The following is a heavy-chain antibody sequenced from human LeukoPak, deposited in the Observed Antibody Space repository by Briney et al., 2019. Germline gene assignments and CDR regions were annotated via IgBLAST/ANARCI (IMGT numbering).Heavy chain of an antibody. V-gene: IGHV5-51*01. CDR3: ARRTTMTERAFDI. CDR2: IYPGDSNT. CDR1: GYTFTSYW. J-gene: IGHJ3*02. D-gene: IGHD4-17*01. Sequence: KVSCKASGYTFTSYWIAWVRQMPGKGLEWMGIIYPGDSNTRYSPSFQGQVTISADKSNITAYLQWSSLKASDTAMYYCARRTTMTERAFDIWGQGTMVTVS.